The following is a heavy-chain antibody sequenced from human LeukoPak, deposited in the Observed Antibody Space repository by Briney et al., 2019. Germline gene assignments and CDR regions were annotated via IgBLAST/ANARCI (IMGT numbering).Heavy chain of an antibody. Sequence: SETLPLTCNVFGGSINSSSSYWGWIRQPPGKGLEWIGEINHSGSTNYNPSLKSRVTISVDTSKNQFSLKLSSVTAADTAVYYCASSSANPYSYGYSDDYWGQGTLVTVSS. J-gene: IGHJ4*02. CDR3: ASSSANPYSYGYSDDY. CDR2: INHSGST. CDR1: GGSINSSSSY. V-gene: IGHV4-39*07. D-gene: IGHD5-18*01.